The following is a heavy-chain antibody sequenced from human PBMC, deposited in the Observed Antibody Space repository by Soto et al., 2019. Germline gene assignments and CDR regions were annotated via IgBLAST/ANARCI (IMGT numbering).Heavy chain of an antibody. J-gene: IGHJ4*02. V-gene: IGHV4-39*01. CDR2: INYGGTT. CDR1: GGSISSTNSY. D-gene: IGHD6-25*01. Sequence: QLQLQESGPGLVKPSETPSLTCIVSGGSISSTNSYWGWIRQPPGMRLEWIGTINYGGTTYYNPSLRSRVTISVDTSKNQFSLRLSAVTAADTAVYYCARLTTTAWGGFWGQGTLVTVSS. CDR3: ARLTTTAWGGF.